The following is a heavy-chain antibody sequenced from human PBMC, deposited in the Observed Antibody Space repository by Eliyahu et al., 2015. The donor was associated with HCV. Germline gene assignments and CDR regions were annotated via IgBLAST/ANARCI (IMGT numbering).Heavy chain of an antibody. V-gene: IGHV1-69*01. CDR1: GGTFSXXA. CDR2: IIPIFGTA. J-gene: IGHJ5*02. Sequence: QVQLVQSGAEVKKPGSSVXVSCKASGGTFSXXAISWVRQAPGQGXEWMGGIIPIFGTANYAQKFQGRVTITADESTSTAYMELSSLRSEDTAVYYCARVRPIAGTEGWFDPWGQGTLVTVSS. CDR3: ARVRPIAGTEGWFDP. D-gene: IGHD6-13*01.